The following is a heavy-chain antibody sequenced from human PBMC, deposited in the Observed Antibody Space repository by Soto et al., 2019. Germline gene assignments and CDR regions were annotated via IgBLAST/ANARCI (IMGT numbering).Heavy chain of an antibody. CDR1: GFIFSNAW. CDR2: IKSKSDGGTT. V-gene: IGHV3-15*07. J-gene: IGHJ6*02. Sequence: EVQLVESGGGLVKPGGSLRLSCAASGFIFSNAWMNWVRQAPGKGLEWVGRIKSKSDGGTTDYAAPVKGRFTISRDDSKNTLYLQMTSLKIEDTAVYYCPLPPSYGMDVWGQGTTVTVSS. CDR3: PLPPSYGMDV.